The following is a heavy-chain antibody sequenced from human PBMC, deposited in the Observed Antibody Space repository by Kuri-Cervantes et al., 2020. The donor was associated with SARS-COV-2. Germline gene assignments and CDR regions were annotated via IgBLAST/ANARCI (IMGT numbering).Heavy chain of an antibody. Sequence: SETLSLTCTFSGGSISRYYWGWVRQPPGKGLEWIGSINYSGSTFYSPNLKSRVTISVDTSTNQFSLKLTSVTAADTAVYYCARRTSTGWFDPWGQGTLVTVSS. CDR3: ARRTSTGWFDP. D-gene: IGHD2-2*01. V-gene: IGHV4-39*01. CDR1: GGSISRYY. J-gene: IGHJ5*02. CDR2: INYSGST.